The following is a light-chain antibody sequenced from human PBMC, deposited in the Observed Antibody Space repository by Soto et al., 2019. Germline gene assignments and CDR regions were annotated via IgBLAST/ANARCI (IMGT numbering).Light chain of an antibody. J-gene: IGLJ1*01. CDR3: AAWDDSLSGL. V-gene: IGLV1-47*01. CDR2: RNN. CDR1: SSNIGSNY. Sequence: QLVLTQPPSASGTPGQRVTISCSGSSSNIGSNYVYWYQQLPGTAPKLLIYRNNQRPSGVPDRFSGSKSGTSASLAISGLRSEDEADYYCAAWDDSLSGLFGTGTKLTVL.